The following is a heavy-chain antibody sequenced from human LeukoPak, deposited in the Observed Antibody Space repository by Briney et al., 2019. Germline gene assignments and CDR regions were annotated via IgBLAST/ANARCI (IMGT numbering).Heavy chain of an antibody. CDR1: GFSVSEYY. Sequence: PGGSVRLSCAASGFSVSEYYVTWVRQAPGKGLEWISYITRENWIYYSDSVKGRFTISRDHAKNSVYLEMNSLRVDDTAVYYCARGLHLDSSGPLYYWGQGTQVTVSS. V-gene: IGHV3-69-1*01. CDR2: ITRENWI. CDR3: ARGLHLDSSGPLYY. D-gene: IGHD3-22*01. J-gene: IGHJ4*02.